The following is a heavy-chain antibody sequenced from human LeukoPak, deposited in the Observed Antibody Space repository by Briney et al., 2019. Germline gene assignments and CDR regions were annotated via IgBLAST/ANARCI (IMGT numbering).Heavy chain of an antibody. Sequence: SETLSLTCAVYGGSFSGYYWSWIRQPPGKGLEWIGEINHSGSTNYNPSLKSRVTISVDTSKNQFSLKLSSVTAADTAVYYCARDIGWRVFDYWGQGTLVTVSS. J-gene: IGHJ4*02. CDR3: ARDIGWRVFDY. D-gene: IGHD2-15*01. V-gene: IGHV4-34*01. CDR2: INHSGST. CDR1: GGSFSGYY.